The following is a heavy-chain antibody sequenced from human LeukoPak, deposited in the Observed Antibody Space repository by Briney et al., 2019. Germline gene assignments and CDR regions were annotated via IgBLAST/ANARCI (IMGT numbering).Heavy chain of an antibody. D-gene: IGHD2-15*01. Sequence: PGGSLRLSCAASGFTFSSYSMNWVRQAPGKGVELISYINDGSTTIYYADSVKGRFTISRDNAKDSLYLQMNSLRAEDTAVYYCARDKGGPDYWGQGTLVTVSS. CDR2: INDGSTTI. V-gene: IGHV3-48*01. CDR1: GFTFSSYS. CDR3: ARDKGGPDY. J-gene: IGHJ4*02.